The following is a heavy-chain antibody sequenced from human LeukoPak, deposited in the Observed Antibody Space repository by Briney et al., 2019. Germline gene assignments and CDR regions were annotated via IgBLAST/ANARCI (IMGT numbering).Heavy chain of an antibody. V-gene: IGHV4-59*12. Sequence: SETLSLTCTVSGGSISSYYWSWIRQPPGKGLEWIGYIYYSGSTNYNPSLKSRVTISVDKSKNQFSLNLTSVTAADTAVYYCARVKYYGSGTYVFDYWGQGTLVTVSS. D-gene: IGHD3-10*01. CDR1: GGSISSYY. J-gene: IGHJ4*02. CDR3: ARVKYYGSGTYVFDY. CDR2: IYYSGST.